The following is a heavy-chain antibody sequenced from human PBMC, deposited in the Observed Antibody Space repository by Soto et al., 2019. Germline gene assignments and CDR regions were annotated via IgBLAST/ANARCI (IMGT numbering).Heavy chain of an antibody. J-gene: IGHJ4*02. D-gene: IGHD3-9*01. CDR3: ARGIGVEELRYFDWEYYFAS. CDR1: GYTITSYG. Sequence: QVQLVQSGAEVKKHGASVKVSCKASGYTITSYGIRWVRQAPEQGLEWMGWISAYNGNTNYAQKLQGRVTMSTDTSTSTAYMELRSLRSDDTAVYYCARGIGVEELRYFDWEYYFASWGQGTLVTVSS. V-gene: IGHV1-18*01. CDR2: ISAYNGNT.